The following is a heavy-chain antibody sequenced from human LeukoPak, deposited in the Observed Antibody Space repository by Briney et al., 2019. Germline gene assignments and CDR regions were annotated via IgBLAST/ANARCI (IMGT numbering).Heavy chain of an antibody. V-gene: IGHV4-59*01. J-gene: IGHJ4*02. D-gene: IGHD3-16*01. CDR3: ARFRGTVFDY. Sequence: PSETLSLTCTVSGGSISSYYWSWIRQPPGKGLEWIGYIYYSGSTNYNPPLKSRVTISVDTSKNQFSLKLSSVTAADTAVYYCARFRGTVFDYWGQGTLVTVSS. CDR1: GGSISSYY. CDR2: IYYSGST.